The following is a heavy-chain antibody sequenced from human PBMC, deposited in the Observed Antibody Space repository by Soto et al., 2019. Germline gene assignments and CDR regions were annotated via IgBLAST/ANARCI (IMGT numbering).Heavy chain of an antibody. Sequence: PGGSLRLSCAASDFSVSNSFMTWVRQAPGKGLESVSVIYSGGSTYYADSVKGRFTISRDNSKNTLSLQMNSLTAEDTAVYFCAKRRGAGGHFDYWGQGALVTVSS. CDR1: DFSVSNSF. V-gene: IGHV3-53*01. CDR3: AKRRGAGGHFDY. CDR2: IYSGGST. J-gene: IGHJ4*02. D-gene: IGHD2-15*01.